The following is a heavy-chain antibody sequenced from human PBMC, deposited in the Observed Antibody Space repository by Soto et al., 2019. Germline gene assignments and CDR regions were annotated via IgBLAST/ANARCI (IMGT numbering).Heavy chain of an antibody. CDR2: IYYSGST. V-gene: IGHV4-30-4*01. CDR3: ASEHLDCSSTTCSEGGGYYYGMDV. Sequence: PSETLSLTCTVSGGSISSGDYYWSWIRQPPGKGLEWIGYIYYSGSTYYNPSLKSRVTISVDTSKSQFSLKLSSVTAADTAVYYCASEHLDCSSTTCSEGGGYYYGMDVWGQGTTVTVSS. J-gene: IGHJ6*02. D-gene: IGHD2-2*01. CDR1: GGSISSGDYY.